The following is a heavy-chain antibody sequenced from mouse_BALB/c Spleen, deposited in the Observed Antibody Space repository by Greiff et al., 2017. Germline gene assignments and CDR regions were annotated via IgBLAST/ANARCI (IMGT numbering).Heavy chain of an antibody. Sequence: LVKTGASVKISCKASGYSFTGYYMHWVTQSHGKSLEWIGYISCYNGATSYNQKFKGKATFTVDTSSSTAYMQFNSLTSEDSAVYYCASGSNYCGSSLDWYFDVWGAGTTVTVSS. CDR2: ISCYNGAT. CDR3: ASGSNYCGSSLDWYFDV. V-gene: IGHV1S34*01. CDR1: GYSFTGYY. J-gene: IGHJ1*01. D-gene: IGHD1-1*01.